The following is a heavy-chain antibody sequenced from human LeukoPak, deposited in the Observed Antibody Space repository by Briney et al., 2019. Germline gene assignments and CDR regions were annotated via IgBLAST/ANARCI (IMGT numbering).Heavy chain of an antibody. J-gene: IGHJ4*02. CDR3: ARSLTTLDS. V-gene: IGHV3-48*04. Sequence: GGSLRLSCAASGFTFSSHTFNWVRQAPGKGLEWVSHTGTSPTSLHYADSVKGRFTISRDNAKDSLFMQMNDLRAEDTAVYYCARSLTTLDSWGQGVLVTVSS. CDR1: GFTFSSHT. CDR2: TGTSPTSL. D-gene: IGHD1-1*01.